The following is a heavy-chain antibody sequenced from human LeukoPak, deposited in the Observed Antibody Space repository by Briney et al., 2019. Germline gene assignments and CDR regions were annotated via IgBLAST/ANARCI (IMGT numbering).Heavy chain of an antibody. CDR3: ARESGYGDRGLDY. Sequence: GGSLRLSCAASGFTFSSDAMSWVRQAPGEGLEWVSAISGSGGSTYYADSVKGRFTISRDNVKNTLYLQMNSLRAEDTAVYYCARESGYGDRGLDYWGQGTMVTVSS. J-gene: IGHJ4*02. CDR2: ISGSGGST. V-gene: IGHV3-23*01. CDR1: GFTFSSDA. D-gene: IGHD4-17*01.